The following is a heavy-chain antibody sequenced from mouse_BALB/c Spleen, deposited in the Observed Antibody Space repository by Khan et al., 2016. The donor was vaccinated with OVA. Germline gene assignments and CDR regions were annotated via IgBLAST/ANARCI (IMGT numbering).Heavy chain of an antibody. J-gene: IGHJ3*01. CDR3: TSHGSSDTWFGY. CDR1: GYTFTNYW. D-gene: IGHD1-1*01. V-gene: IGHV1-7*01. Sequence: QVQLKQSGAELAKPGASVKMSCKASGYTFTNYWMHWVKQRPGQGLEWIGYIDPTTGYTEYNQKFKDKATLTADKSSSTAYLLLSSLTSEDSAVYYCTSHGSSDTWFGYWGQGTLVTVSA. CDR2: IDPTTGYT.